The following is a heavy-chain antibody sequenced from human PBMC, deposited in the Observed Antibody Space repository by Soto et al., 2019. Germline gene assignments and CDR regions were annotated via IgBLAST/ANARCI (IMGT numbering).Heavy chain of an antibody. Sequence: GGSLRLSCAASGFTFSDHYMSWIRQAPGKGLEWIGYSSNSGSFTRYADSVKGRFSISRDNAKNSLYLQINSLRGDDTATYFCVRSGDNYNLLDYWGQGNTVTV. D-gene: IGHD4-17*01. V-gene: IGHV3-11*06. J-gene: IGHJ4*02. CDR3: VRSGDNYNLLDY. CDR2: SSNSGSFT. CDR1: GFTFSDHY.